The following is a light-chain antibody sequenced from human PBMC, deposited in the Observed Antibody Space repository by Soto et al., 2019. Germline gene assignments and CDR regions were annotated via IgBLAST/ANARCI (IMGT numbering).Light chain of an antibody. V-gene: IGKV3-20*01. CDR3: QQYGSSPGGT. J-gene: IGKJ3*01. CDR2: GAS. Sequence: EIVLTQSPGTLSLSPGERATLSCRASQSVSSSYLAWYQQKPGQAPRLLIYGASSKATSIPDRFSGSGSGTDFTLTISRLEPEDFAVYYFQQYGSSPGGTFGPGTKVDIK. CDR1: QSVSSSY.